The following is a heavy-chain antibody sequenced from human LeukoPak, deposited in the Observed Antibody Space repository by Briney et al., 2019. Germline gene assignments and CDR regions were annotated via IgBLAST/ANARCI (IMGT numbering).Heavy chain of an antibody. J-gene: IGHJ4*02. V-gene: IGHV4-34*01. D-gene: IGHD3-22*01. CDR1: GGSISSYY. CDR3: ARRARSGYYGGNGYDY. CDR2: INHSGST. Sequence: PSETLSLTCTVSGGSISSYYWSWIRQPPGKGLEWIGEINHSGSTNYNPSLKSRVTISVDTSKNQFSLKLSSVTAADTAVYYCARRARSGYYGGNGYDYWGQGTLVTVSS.